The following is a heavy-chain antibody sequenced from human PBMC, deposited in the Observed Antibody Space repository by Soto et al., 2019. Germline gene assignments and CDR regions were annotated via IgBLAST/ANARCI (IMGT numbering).Heavy chain of an antibody. CDR3: ARDIVADTIVVVVAATRYYYYGMDV. J-gene: IGHJ6*02. D-gene: IGHD2-15*01. CDR1: GYTFTSYY. V-gene: IGHV1-46*01. Sequence: ASVKVSCKASGYTFTSYYMHWVRQAPGQGLEWMGIINPSGGSTSYAQKFQGRVTMTRDTSTSTVYMELGSLRSEDTAVYYCARDIVADTIVVVVAATRYYYYGMDVWGQGTTVTVSS. CDR2: INPSGGST.